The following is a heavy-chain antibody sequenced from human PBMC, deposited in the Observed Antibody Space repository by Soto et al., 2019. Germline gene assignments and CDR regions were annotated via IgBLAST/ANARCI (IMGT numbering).Heavy chain of an antibody. Sequence: SSETLSLTCAVSGGSISSSNWWSWVRQPPGKGLEWIGEIYHSGSTNYNPSLKSRVTISVDKSKNQFSLKLSSVTAADTAVYYCARGESRYQLPNWFDPWGQGTLVTVYS. CDR2: IYHSGST. J-gene: IGHJ5*02. CDR1: GGSISSSNW. D-gene: IGHD2-2*01. V-gene: IGHV4-4*02. CDR3: ARGESRYQLPNWFDP.